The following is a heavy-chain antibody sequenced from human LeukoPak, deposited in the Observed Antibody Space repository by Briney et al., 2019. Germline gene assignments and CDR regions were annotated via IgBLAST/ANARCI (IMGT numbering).Heavy chain of an antibody. CDR2: IYFSGST. CDR1: GGSISSSSYY. D-gene: IGHD1-26*01. CDR3: ARERVLRYSGSYFNY. J-gene: IGHJ4*02. Sequence: SATLSLTCTVSGGSISSSSYYWGWLRQPPGKGLEWIGSIYFSGSTYYNPSLKRRVTISVDTSKNQFSLKMSSVTAADTAVYYCARERVLRYSGSYFNYWGQGTLVTVSS. V-gene: IGHV4-39*02.